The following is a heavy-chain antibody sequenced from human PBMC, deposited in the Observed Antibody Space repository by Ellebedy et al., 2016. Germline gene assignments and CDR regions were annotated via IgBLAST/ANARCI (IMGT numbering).Heavy chain of an antibody. V-gene: IGHV4-30-2*01. CDR1: GGSNSSGGYS. CDR2: IFHGGST. J-gene: IGHJ4*02. D-gene: IGHD5-24*01. CDR3: ARADGQHFDY. Sequence: SETLSLTCAVSGGSNSSGGYSWSWIRQPPGKGLEWIGYIFHGGSTYYNPSLKSRVTISADRSTNQFSLKLSSVTAADTAGYYCARADGQHFDYWGQGTLVTVSS.